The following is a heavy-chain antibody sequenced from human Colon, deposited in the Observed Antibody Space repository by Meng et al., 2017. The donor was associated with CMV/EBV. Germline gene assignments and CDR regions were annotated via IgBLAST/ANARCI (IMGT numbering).Heavy chain of an antibody. CDR3: ARISGGGACCGADY. Sequence: SETLSLTCTVSGGSISSGSYHWGWIRQTPGKGLEWVGSIHNSGSTHYSPSLKSRVTMSVDTSKNQLSPKLTSVTAADTAVYYCARISGGGACCGADYWGQGTLVTVSS. CDR2: IHNSGST. CDR1: GGSISSGSYH. D-gene: IGHD2-21*02. V-gene: IGHV4-39*07. J-gene: IGHJ4*02.